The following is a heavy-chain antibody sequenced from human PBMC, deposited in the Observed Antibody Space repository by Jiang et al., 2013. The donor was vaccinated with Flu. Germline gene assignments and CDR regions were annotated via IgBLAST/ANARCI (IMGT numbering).Heavy chain of an antibody. J-gene: IGHJ4*02. CDR1: GYSFYGFW. Sequence: PGESLKISCKGSGYSFYGFWIVWVRQMPGKGLEWMGMIYPDDSKSRYSPSFQGQVTFSADKSISTAYLQWSSLKASDTAMYYCARREVGATHSFDYWGQGTLVTVSS. CDR2: IYPDDSKS. CDR3: ARREVGATHSFDY. V-gene: IGHV5-51*03. D-gene: IGHD1-26*01.